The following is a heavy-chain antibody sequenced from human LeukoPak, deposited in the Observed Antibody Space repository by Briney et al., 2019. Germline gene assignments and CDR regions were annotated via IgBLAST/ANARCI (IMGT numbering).Heavy chain of an antibody. D-gene: IGHD3-16*02. Sequence: SETRSLTCTVSGGSISSGGYYWSWIRQPPGKGLEWIGYIYHSGSTYYNPSLKSRVTISVDRSKNQFSLKLSSVTAADTAVYYCARTSIMITFGGVIAPGYFDYWGQGTLVTVSS. CDR3: ARTSIMITFGGVIAPGYFDY. J-gene: IGHJ4*02. CDR2: IYHSGST. V-gene: IGHV4-30-2*01. CDR1: GGSISSGGYY.